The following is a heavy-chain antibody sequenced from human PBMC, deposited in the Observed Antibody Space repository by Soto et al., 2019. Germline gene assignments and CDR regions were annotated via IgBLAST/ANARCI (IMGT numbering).Heavy chain of an antibody. CDR2: IIPIFGTA. J-gene: IGHJ3*02. CDR1: GGTFSSYA. V-gene: IGHV1-69*01. CDR3: ARSPHIVVVTRARSSDAFDI. Sequence: QVQLVQSGAEVKKPGSSVKVSCKASGGTFSSYAISWVRQAPGQGLEWMGGIIPIFGTANYAQKFQGRVTITADESTSTAYMQLSSLSSEDTAVYYCARSPHIVVVTRARSSDAFDIWGQGTMVTVSS. D-gene: IGHD2-21*01.